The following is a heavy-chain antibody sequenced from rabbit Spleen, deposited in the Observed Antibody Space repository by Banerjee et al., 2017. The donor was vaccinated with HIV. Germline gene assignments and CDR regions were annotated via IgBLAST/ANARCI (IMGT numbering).Heavy chain of an antibody. J-gene: IGHJ4*01. CDR2: INASTGKP. Sequence: QEQLVESGGGLVKPEGSLTLTCKASGFSFSDRDVMCWVLQAPGKGLQWIACINASTGKPVYATWASGRFTISRTSSTTVTLRMTSLTAADRATYFCARDLVGVIGWNFYLWGQGTLVTVS. V-gene: IGHV1S45*01. D-gene: IGHD2-1*01. CDR3: ARDLVGVIGWNFYL. CDR1: GFSFSDRDV.